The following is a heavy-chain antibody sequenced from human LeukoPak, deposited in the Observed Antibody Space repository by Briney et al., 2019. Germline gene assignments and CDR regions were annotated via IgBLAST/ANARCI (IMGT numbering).Heavy chain of an antibody. J-gene: IGHJ5*02. D-gene: IGHD2-2*01. V-gene: IGHV4-31*03. Sequence: PSQTLSLTCTVSGGSISSGGYYWSWIRQHPGKGLEWIGYIYYSGSTYYNPSLKSRVTISVDTSKNQFSLKLSSVTAADTAVYYCARPVPLPAAMMENWFDPWGQGTLVTVSS. CDR3: ARPVPLPAAMMENWFDP. CDR1: GGSISSGGYY. CDR2: IYYSGST.